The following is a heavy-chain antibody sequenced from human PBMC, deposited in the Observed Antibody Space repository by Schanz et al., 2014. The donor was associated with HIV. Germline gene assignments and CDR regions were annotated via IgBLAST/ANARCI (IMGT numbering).Heavy chain of an antibody. CDR2: ISYDGTKK. CDR1: GFNFNSYG. J-gene: IGHJ5*02. Sequence: QEQLVESGGGVVQPGRSLRLSCVASGFNFNSYGMHWVRQAPGKGLEWVAVISYDGTKKHYADSVKGRFTISRDNSKNSLSLLIKSLRAEDTAVYNCAKDGRGGDYDFWSGYEYNWFDPWGQGNLVTVSS. CDR3: AKDGRGGDYDFWSGYEYNWFDP. D-gene: IGHD3-3*01. V-gene: IGHV3-30*18.